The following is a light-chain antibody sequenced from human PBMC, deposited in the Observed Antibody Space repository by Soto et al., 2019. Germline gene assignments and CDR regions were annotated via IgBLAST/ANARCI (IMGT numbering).Light chain of an antibody. CDR3: AIWDHSLNAWV. Sequence: QSALSQPASVSGAPGQSITISCTGTSDELGTYQFFSWYQQHPGKAPKLIIYEGSTRPSGVSHRFSGSRSGYTASLTISGLQAEDEADYYCAIWDHSLNAWVFGGGTKVTVL. CDR2: EGS. CDR1: SDELGTYQF. J-gene: IGLJ3*02. V-gene: IGLV2-23*01.